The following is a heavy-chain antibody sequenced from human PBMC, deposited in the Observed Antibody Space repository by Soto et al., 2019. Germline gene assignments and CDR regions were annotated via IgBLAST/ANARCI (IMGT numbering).Heavy chain of an antibody. CDR1: GCTVSKNY. CDR3: AAYGHKCY. D-gene: IGHD3-10*01. V-gene: IGHV3-66*01. Sequence: EEHRVESGGDLVQPGGSLRLSCAASGCTVSKNYTSWFPQARGKGLEWVSLMYSGGSTYYADSVKGRFTIYRDSSKNTLYLQMNSLRAEHTAMYSCAAYGHKCYWGQRTLVTVSS. J-gene: IGHJ4*02. CDR2: MYSGGST.